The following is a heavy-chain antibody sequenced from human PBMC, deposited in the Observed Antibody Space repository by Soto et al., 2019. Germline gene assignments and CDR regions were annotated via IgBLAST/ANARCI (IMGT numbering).Heavy chain of an antibody. Sequence: SVKVSCKASGGTFSSYAISCVRQAPGQGLEWMGGIIPIFGTANYAQKFQGRVTITADESTSTAYMELSSLRSEDTAVYYCASPLLHSYYYYGMDVWGQGTTVTVSS. CDR1: GGTFSSYA. CDR2: IIPIFGTA. D-gene: IGHD1-26*01. J-gene: IGHJ6*02. V-gene: IGHV1-69*13. CDR3: ASPLLHSYYYYGMDV.